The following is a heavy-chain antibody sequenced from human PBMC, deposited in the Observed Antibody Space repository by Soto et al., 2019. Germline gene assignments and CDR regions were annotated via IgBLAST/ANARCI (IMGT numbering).Heavy chain of an antibody. Sequence: QVQLQQWGAGLLKPSETLSLTCAVYGGSFSGYYWSWIRQPPGKGLEWIGEINLSGSTNYNPSLKNRVTMSVDTPKNQFDLKLSSVPGADKAVYYCASLLYSSGGYHRPNRPYYGMDVWCQGTTVTVSS. J-gene: IGHJ6*02. D-gene: IGHD6-19*01. V-gene: IGHV4-34*01. CDR3: ASLLYSSGGYHRPNRPYYGMDV. CDR2: INLSGST. CDR1: GGSFSGYY.